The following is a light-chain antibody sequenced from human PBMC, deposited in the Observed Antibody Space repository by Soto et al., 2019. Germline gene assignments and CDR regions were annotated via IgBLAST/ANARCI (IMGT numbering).Light chain of an antibody. CDR3: LQYSSPPRT. V-gene: IGKV1-5*01. Sequence: DIQMTQSPSTLSASVGDRVTITCRASQSISSWLAWYQQKPGKAPKLLIYDASSLESGVPSRFSGSGSGTDFTLTISSLQAEDVAVYYCLQYSSPPRTFGQGTKVEIK. CDR1: QSISSW. CDR2: DAS. J-gene: IGKJ1*01.